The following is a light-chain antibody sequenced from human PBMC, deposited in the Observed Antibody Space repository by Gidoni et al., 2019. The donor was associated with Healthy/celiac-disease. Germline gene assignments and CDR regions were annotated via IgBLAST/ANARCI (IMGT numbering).Light chain of an antibody. CDR2: AAS. V-gene: IGKV1-27*01. CDR3: QKYNSELWA. Sequence: DIQMTQSPSSLSASVGDRVTITCRASQDISNYLAWYQQKPGKVPKLLIYAASTLQSGVPSRFSGSGSGTDFTLTISSLQPEDVAIYYCQKYNSELWAFGQXTKLEIK. J-gene: IGKJ2*01. CDR1: QDISNY.